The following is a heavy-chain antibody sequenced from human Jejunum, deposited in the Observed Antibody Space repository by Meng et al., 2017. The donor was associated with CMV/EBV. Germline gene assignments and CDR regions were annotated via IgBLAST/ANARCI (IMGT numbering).Heavy chain of an antibody. Sequence: FSFKRGRMGWVGEAQGKGLEWVGSRKSNSDGGKTDNAENVEGRFTITRNDSKNTLYIQMNSLKTEDTAVYYCTTDGGKGPRPIFDSWGQGTLVTVSS. D-gene: IGHD6-6*01. CDR2: RKSNSDGGKT. CDR1: FSFKRGR. V-gene: IGHV3-15*01. J-gene: IGHJ4*02. CDR3: TTDGGKGPRPIFDS.